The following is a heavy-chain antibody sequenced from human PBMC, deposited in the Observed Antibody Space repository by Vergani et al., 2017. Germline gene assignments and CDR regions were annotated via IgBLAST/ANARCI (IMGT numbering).Heavy chain of an antibody. J-gene: IGHJ3*02. CDR2: IYHSGST. CDR3: ARGGAVVGSGAFDI. D-gene: IGHD2-15*01. Sequence: QLQLQESGSGLVKPSQTLSLTCAVSGGSISSGGYSWSWIRQPPGKGLEWIGYIYHSGSTYYNPSLKSRATISEDRSKNQFSLRLSSVTAADTAMYYCARGGAVVGSGAFDIWGQGTMVTVSS. CDR1: GGSISSGGYS. V-gene: IGHV4-30-2*01.